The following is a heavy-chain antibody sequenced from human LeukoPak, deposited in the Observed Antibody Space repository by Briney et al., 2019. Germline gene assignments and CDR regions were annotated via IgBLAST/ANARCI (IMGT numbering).Heavy chain of an antibody. D-gene: IGHD3-10*01. CDR2: IYSSGST. CDR1: GGSISRYY. J-gene: IGHJ5*02. Sequence: ASETLSLTCTVSGGSISRYYWSWIRQPAGKGLEWIGRIYSSGSTNYNPSLKSRVTISVDTSKNQFSLKLSSVTAADTAVYYCASYGSGSYYRADSFDPWGQGTLVTVSS. V-gene: IGHV4-4*07. CDR3: ASYGSGSYYRADSFDP.